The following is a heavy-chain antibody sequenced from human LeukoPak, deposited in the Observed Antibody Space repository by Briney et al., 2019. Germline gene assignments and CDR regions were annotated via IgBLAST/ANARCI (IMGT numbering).Heavy chain of an antibody. V-gene: IGHV1-18*01. CDR1: GYTFKNYG. J-gene: IGHJ4*02. D-gene: IGHD1-26*01. CDR3: ARVKARSGLYSLDY. CDR2: ISPHNGDT. Sequence: ASVKVSFKASGYTFKNYGISWVRQAPGQGLEWMGWISPHNGDTNYAQGLQGRVTMTADTSTSTAYLELRSLKSDDTAAYYCARVKARSGLYSLDYWGQGTLVTVSS.